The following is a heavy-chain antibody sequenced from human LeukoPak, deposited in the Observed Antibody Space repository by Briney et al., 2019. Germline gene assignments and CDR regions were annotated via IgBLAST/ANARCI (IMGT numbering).Heavy chain of an antibody. CDR3: ARDALGAFDI. CDR1: GYTLTGYY. Sequence: ASVKVSCKASGYTLTGYYMHWVRQAPGQGLEWMGWINPNSGATNSAQKFQGRVTVTRDTSISTAYMELSRLTSDDTAVYYCARDALGAFDIWGQGTMVTVSS. J-gene: IGHJ3*02. CDR2: INPNSGAT. V-gene: IGHV1-2*02. D-gene: IGHD3-16*01.